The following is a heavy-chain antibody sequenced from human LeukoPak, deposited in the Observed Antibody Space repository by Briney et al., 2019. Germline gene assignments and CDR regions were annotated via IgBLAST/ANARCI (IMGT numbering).Heavy chain of an antibody. D-gene: IGHD3-3*01. CDR2: INHSGST. CDR1: GGSFSGYY. J-gene: IGHJ4*02. V-gene: IGHV4-34*01. Sequence: SETLSLTCAVYGGSFSGYYWSWIRQPPGKGLEWIGEINHSGSTNYNPSLKSRVTISVDTSKNQFSLKLSSVTAADTAVYYCARGSYYDFWCGYSFNRYYFDYWGQGTLVTVSS. CDR3: ARGSYYDFWCGYSFNRYYFDY.